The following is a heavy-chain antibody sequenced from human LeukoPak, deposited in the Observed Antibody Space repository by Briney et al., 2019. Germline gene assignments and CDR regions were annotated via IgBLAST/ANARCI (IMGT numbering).Heavy chain of an antibody. Sequence: GGSLRLSCAASGFTLSSYAMSWVRQAPGKGREWVSSISGGGGGTYYADSVKGRFTISRDNSKNTLYLQMNSLRAEDTAVYYCGKELERHFDFDYWGQGTLVTVSS. CDR2: ISGGGGGT. CDR1: GFTLSSYA. D-gene: IGHD1-1*01. J-gene: IGHJ4*02. V-gene: IGHV3-23*01. CDR3: GKELERHFDFDY.